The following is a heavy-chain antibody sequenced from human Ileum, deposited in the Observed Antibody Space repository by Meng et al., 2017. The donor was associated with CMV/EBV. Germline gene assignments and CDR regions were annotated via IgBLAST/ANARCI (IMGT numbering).Heavy chain of an antibody. CDR1: EDSSINNNW. D-gene: IGHD3-22*01. Sequence: SEDSSINNNWWGWVRQPPGRGLGWIGEIYHSGTTNYNPSHRSRNTITVDKSRNQFFLKITSLTAADTAVYYCARKISSGYYLNWFDPWGRGTLVTSPQ. CDR2: IYHSGTT. CDR3: ARKISSGYYLNWFDP. V-gene: IGHV4-4*02. J-gene: IGHJ5*02.